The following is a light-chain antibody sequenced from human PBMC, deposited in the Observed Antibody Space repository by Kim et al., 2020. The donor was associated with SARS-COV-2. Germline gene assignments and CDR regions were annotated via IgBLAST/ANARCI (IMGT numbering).Light chain of an antibody. CDR2: GAS. CDR3: QQYGSSPLT. CDR1: PSVSSSY. J-gene: IGKJ3*01. V-gene: IGKV3-20*01. Sequence: SPVERSNLPSSASPSVSSSYLAWYLQKPGQAPRLLIYGASSRATGIPDRFSGSGSGTDFTLTISRLEPEDFAVYYCQQYGSSPLTFGPGTKVYIK.